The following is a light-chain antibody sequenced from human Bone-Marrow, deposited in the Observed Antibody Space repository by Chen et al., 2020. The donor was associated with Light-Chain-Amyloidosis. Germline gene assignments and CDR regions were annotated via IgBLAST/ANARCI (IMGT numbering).Light chain of an antibody. CDR1: ETITNW. CDR3: QQYNSYLAT. Sequence: IQTTQSPSALSASVCDKTTITCRASETITNWVAWYQQKPGKAPKLLIYDASTLHSGVPSRFSASGSGTEFTLTITSLQPDDFATYYCQQYNSYLATVGQGTKV. CDR2: DAS. V-gene: IGKV1-5*01. J-gene: IGKJ1*01.